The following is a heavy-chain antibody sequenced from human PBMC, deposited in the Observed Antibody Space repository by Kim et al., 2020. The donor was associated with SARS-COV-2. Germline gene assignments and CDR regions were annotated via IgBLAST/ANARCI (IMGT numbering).Heavy chain of an antibody. J-gene: IGHJ5*02. CDR3: ARHPAIGDWFDP. CDR1: GGSISSSSYY. CDR2: IYYSGST. D-gene: IGHD2-21*01. Sequence: SETLSLTCTVSGGSISSSSYYWGWIRQPPGKGLEWIGSIYYSGSTYYNPSLKSRVTISVDTSKNQFSLKLSSVTAADTAVYYCARHPAIGDWFDPWGQGTLVTVSS. V-gene: IGHV4-39*01.